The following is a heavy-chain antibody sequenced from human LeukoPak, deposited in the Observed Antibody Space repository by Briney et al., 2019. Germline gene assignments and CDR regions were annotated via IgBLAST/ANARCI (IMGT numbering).Heavy chain of an antibody. Sequence: GGSLRLSCAAPGFTLSSYAMSWVRQAPGKELEWVSAVSGSGGSTYYADSVKGRFTISRDNSKNTLYLQMNSLRAEDTAVYYCANHIITDRSGWDDAFDIWGQGTMVTVSS. J-gene: IGHJ3*02. CDR1: GFTLSSYA. CDR3: ANHIITDRSGWDDAFDI. V-gene: IGHV3-23*01. CDR2: VSGSGGST. D-gene: IGHD6-19*01.